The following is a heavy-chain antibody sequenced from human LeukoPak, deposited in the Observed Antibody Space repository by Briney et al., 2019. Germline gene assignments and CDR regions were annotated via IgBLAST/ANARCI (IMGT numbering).Heavy chain of an antibody. V-gene: IGHV4-59*08. D-gene: IGHD6-19*01. CDR1: GDSISSYY. Sequence: PSETLSLTCTVSGDSISSYYWSWIRQPPGKGLEWIAYIHYSGTTNYNPSLKSRVTISVDKSKNQLSLQLSSVTAADTAVYYCARHSTIAVAGTLSYAMDVWGQGTTVTVSS. CDR2: IHYSGTT. J-gene: IGHJ6*02. CDR3: ARHSTIAVAGTLSYAMDV.